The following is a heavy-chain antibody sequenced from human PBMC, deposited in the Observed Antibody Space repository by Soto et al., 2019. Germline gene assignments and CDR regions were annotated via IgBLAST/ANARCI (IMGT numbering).Heavy chain of an antibody. J-gene: IGHJ5*02. D-gene: IGHD3-3*01. CDR1: GYAFTIYD. CDR2: MNPNSGNT. CDR3: ARGYDFWSGYPRSWWFDP. Sequence: ASVKVSCTDSGYAFTIYDINWVRQATGQGLEWMGWMNPNSGNTGYAQKFQGRVTMTRNTSISTAYMELSSLRSEDTAVYYCARGYDFWSGYPRSWWFDPWGQGTLVTVSS. V-gene: IGHV1-8*01.